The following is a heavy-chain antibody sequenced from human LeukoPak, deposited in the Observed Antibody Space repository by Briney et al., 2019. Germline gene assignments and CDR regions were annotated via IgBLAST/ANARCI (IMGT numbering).Heavy chain of an antibody. V-gene: IGHV1-3*01. CDR1: GYTFANYA. D-gene: IGHD3-22*01. Sequence: ASVKVSCKASGYTFANYAMHWVRQAPGQRLEWMGWMNAGNDNTEYSQKLQGRVTITRDTSARTAYMDLSSLRSEDTAAYYCARGLYYYDSSGYGFDIWGQGTMDTVSS. CDR2: MNAGNDNT. J-gene: IGHJ3*02. CDR3: ARGLYYYDSSGYGFDI.